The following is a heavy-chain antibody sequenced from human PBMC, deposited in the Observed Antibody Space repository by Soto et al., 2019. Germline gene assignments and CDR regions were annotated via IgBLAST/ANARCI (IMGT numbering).Heavy chain of an antibody. CDR3: AREGVSQLDGWFDP. Sequence: SVKVSCKASGGTFSSYAISWVRQAPGQGLEWMGGIIPIFGTANYAQKFQGRVTITADESTSTAYMELSSLRSEDTAVYYCAREGVSQLDGWFDPWGQGTLVSVSS. CDR1: GGTFSSYA. D-gene: IGHD6-6*01. J-gene: IGHJ5*02. V-gene: IGHV1-69*13. CDR2: IIPIFGTA.